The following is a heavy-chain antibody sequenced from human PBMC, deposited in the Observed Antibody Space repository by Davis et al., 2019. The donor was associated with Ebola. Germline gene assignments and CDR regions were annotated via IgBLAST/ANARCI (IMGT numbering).Heavy chain of an antibody. CDR2: INVGNGNT. V-gene: IGHV1-3*01. D-gene: IGHD6-13*01. J-gene: IGHJ1*01. CDR1: GYTFMSYG. CDR3: ARDTDIAAAGNFQH. Sequence: ASVKISCKASGYTFMSYGMHWVRQAPGQRLEWMGWINVGNGNTKYSQKFQGRVTITRDTSASTAYMELSSLRSEDTAVYYCARDTDIAAAGNFQHWGQGTLVTVSS.